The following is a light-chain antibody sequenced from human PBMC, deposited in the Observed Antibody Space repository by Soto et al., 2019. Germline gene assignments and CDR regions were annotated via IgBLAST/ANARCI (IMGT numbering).Light chain of an antibody. V-gene: IGKV1-9*01. Sequence: DIHLSHSPSFLSSSVWDSVTITCRASQGIFSYLAWSQQTPGKAPALLIYGASTLRSGVPPRFSGRGSGKEFTLTTSNLQAADVATYFCQQLNNYPLTFGQGTRLEIK. CDR2: GAS. J-gene: IGKJ5*01. CDR1: QGIFSY. CDR3: QQLNNYPLT.